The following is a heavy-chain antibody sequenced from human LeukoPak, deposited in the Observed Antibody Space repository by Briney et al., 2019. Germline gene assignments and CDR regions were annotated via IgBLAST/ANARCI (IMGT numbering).Heavy chain of an antibody. Sequence: ASVRVSCTVAGYTXIQLAVHWVRQAPGKGLEWLGGFKAEKVEIIYPQSLEGRVAMTVDTSKDTAYMELSSLRSEDAAIDYCATEGSIPASGFDSWGQGTLVTVSS. CDR3: ATEGSIPASGFDS. D-gene: IGHD2-2*01. J-gene: IGHJ4*02. CDR1: GYTXIQLA. CDR2: FKAEKVEI. V-gene: IGHV1-24*01.